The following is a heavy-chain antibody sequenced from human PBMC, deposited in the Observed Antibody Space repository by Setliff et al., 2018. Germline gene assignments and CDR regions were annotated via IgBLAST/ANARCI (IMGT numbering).Heavy chain of an antibody. J-gene: IGHJ3*02. CDR2: IIPIFGTA. D-gene: IGHD3-22*01. CDR1: GGTFSSYA. Sequence: GASVKVSCKASGGTFSSYAISWVRQAPGQGLEWMGGIIPIFGTANYAQKFQGRVTITTDESTSTAYMELSSLRSEDTAVYYCARPYDSSGYYSAPGSIAHDAFDIWGQGTMVTVS. V-gene: IGHV1-69*05. CDR3: ARPYDSSGYYSAPGSIAHDAFDI.